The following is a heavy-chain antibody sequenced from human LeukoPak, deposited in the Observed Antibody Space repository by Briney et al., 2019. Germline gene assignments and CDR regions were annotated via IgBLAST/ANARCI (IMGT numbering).Heavy chain of an antibody. Sequence: ASVKVSCKASGYTFTSYDINWVRQATGQGLEWMGWMNPNSGNTGYAQKLQGRVTMTTDTSTSTAYMELRSLRSDDTAVYYCARDRVAAADNYYYYGMDVWGQGTTVTVSS. J-gene: IGHJ6*02. V-gene: IGHV1-8*01. CDR2: MNPNSGNT. CDR3: ARDRVAAADNYYYYGMDV. CDR1: GYTFTSYD. D-gene: IGHD6-13*01.